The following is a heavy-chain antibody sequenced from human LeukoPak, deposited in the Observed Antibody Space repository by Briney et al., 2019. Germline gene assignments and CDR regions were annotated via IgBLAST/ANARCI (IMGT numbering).Heavy chain of an antibody. J-gene: IGHJ5*02. D-gene: IGHD3-3*01. CDR1: GFTFDDYA. CDR3: ARGKRITIFGVVIRPSGFDNWFDP. V-gene: IGHV3-21*01. CDR2: ISSSSSYI. Sequence: GSLRLSCAASGFTFDDYAMHWVRQAPGKGLEWVSSISSSSSYIYYADSVKGRFTISRDNAKNSLYLQMNSLRAEDTAVYYCARGKRITIFGVVIRPSGFDNWFDPWGQGTLVTVSS.